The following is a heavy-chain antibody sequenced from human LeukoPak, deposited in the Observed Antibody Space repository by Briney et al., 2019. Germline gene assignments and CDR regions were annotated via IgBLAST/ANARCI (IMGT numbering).Heavy chain of an antibody. CDR2: ISAYNGNT. CDR1: GYTFTSYG. Sequence: ASVKVSCKASGYTFTSYGISWVRQAPGQGLEWMGWISAYNGNTNYAQKLQGRVTMTTDTSTSTAYMELRSLRSDDTAVYYCARDLHYDSSGYYRNWFDPWGQGTLVTVSS. J-gene: IGHJ5*02. CDR3: ARDLHYDSSGYYRNWFDP. V-gene: IGHV1-18*01. D-gene: IGHD3-22*01.